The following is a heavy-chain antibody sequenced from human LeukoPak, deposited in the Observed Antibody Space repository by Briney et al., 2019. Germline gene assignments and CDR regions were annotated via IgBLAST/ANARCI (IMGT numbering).Heavy chain of an antibody. CDR2: INPNSGGT. CDR1: GYTFTGYY. Sequence: GASVKVSCKASGYTFTGYYMHWVRQAPGQELEWMGWINPNSGGTNYAQKFQGRVTMTRDTSISTAYMELSRLRSDDTAVYYCARDRQLSFGVVIPRWFDPWGQGTLVTVSS. CDR3: ARDRQLSFGVVIPRWFDP. V-gene: IGHV1-2*02. D-gene: IGHD3-3*01. J-gene: IGHJ5*02.